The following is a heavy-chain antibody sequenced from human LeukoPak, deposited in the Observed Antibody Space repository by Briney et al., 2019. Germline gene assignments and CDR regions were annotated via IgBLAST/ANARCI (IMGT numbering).Heavy chain of an antibody. CDR1: GYTVTSYD. V-gene: IGHV1-8*01. J-gene: IGHJ4*02. CDR3: ARVDRRGYYDSSGYFRYYFDY. Sequence: ASVKVSCKASGYTVTSYDINWVRQATGQGLEWMGWMNPNSGNTGYAQKFQGRVTMTRNTSISTAYMELSSLRSEDTAVYYCARVDRRGYYDSSGYFRYYFDYWGQGTLVTVSS. CDR2: MNPNSGNT. D-gene: IGHD3-22*01.